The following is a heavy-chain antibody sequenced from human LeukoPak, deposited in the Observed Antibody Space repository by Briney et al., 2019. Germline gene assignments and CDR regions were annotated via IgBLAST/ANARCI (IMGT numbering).Heavy chain of an antibody. CDR1: GVTFSSYW. Sequence: TGGSLRLSCAASGVTFSSYWMSWVRQAPGKGLEWMANIKHDGSEKNYVDSVKGRFTISRDNAKNSLYLQMNSLRAEDTAVYYCAIHSYGSAGHFDDWGQGTLVTVSS. CDR3: AIHSYGSAGHFDD. V-gene: IGHV3-7*01. CDR2: IKHDGSEK. D-gene: IGHD5-18*01. J-gene: IGHJ4*02.